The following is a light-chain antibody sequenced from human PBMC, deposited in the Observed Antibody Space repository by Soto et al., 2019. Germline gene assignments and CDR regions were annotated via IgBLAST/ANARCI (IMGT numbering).Light chain of an antibody. Sequence: DIVMTQSPLSLPVTPGEPASISCRSSQSVLHSNGYNYLDWYLQKPGQSPQPLIYLGSNRASGVPDRFSGSGSGTDFTLKISRVEAEDVGVYYCMQALQTPITFGGGTKVEIK. CDR1: QSVLHSNGYNY. J-gene: IGKJ4*01. CDR2: LGS. CDR3: MQALQTPIT. V-gene: IGKV2-28*01.